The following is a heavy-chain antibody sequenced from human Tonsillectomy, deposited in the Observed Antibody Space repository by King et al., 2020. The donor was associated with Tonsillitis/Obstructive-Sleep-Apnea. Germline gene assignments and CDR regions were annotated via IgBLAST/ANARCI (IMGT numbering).Heavy chain of an antibody. J-gene: IGHJ4*02. Sequence: FQLVQSGAEVKKPGESLKISCMGSGYSFSNYWIGWVRQMPGKGLEWMGIIYPGDSDTRYSPSFQGQVTISADRSISTTYLQWSSLKASDTAMYYCARPRITGTTSYVFWGQGTLVTVSS. CDR1: GYSFSNYW. CDR2: IYPGDSDT. D-gene: IGHD1-20*01. CDR3: ARPRITGTTSYVF. V-gene: IGHV5-51*01.